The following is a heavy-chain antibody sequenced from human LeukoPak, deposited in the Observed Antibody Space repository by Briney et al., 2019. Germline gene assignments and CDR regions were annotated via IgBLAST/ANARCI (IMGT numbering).Heavy chain of an antibody. CDR3: ARALTTAGTEGLFDY. CDR2: IFYSGST. D-gene: IGHD6-13*01. CDR1: GGSISSYY. V-gene: IGHV4-59*08. J-gene: IGHJ4*02. Sequence: PSETLSLTCTVSGGSISSYYWSWIRQPPGKGLEWIGYIFYSGSTNHNPSLKSRVTISVDTSKNQFSLKLNSVTAADTAVYYCARALTTAGTEGLFDYWGQGALVTVSS.